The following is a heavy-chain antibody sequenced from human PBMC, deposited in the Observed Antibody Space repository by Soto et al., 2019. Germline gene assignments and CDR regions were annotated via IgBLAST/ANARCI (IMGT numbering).Heavy chain of an antibody. CDR2: ISWSSATI. J-gene: IGHJ2*01. CDR3: ANDRIRVTVPVSAFLLNRSSDL. Sequence: APGKGLEWISYISWSSATIYYADSVKGRLTISRDNAKNSLYLQMNSLRDEDTAFFFQANDRIRVTVPVSAFLLNRSSDL. D-gene: IGHD3-16*02. V-gene: IGHV3-48*02.